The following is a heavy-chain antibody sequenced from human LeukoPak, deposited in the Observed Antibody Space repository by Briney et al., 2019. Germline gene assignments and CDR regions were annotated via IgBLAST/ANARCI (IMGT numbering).Heavy chain of an antibody. Sequence: SETLSLTCAVYGGSFSGYYWSWIRQPPGKGLEWIGETNNSGSTNYNTSLKKRVTIPVDTSKHQLCMRLSSVTAADTAVYYCARRKGGYDIRARFDPWGQGTLVTVSS. CDR2: TNNSGST. D-gene: IGHD5-12*01. V-gene: IGHV4-34*01. J-gene: IGHJ5*02. CDR3: ARRKGGYDIRARFDP. CDR1: GGSFSGYY.